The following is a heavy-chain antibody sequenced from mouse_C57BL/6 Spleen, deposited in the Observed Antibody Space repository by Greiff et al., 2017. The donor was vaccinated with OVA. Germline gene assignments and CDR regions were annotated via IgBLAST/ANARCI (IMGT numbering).Heavy chain of an antibody. CDR3: ARKGNYYGSSYWYFDV. J-gene: IGHJ1*03. Sequence: EVNVVESGAELVKPGASVKLSCTASGFNIKDYYMHWVKQRTEQGLEWIGRIDPEDGATTYAPKFQGKATITADTSSNTAYLQLSSLTSEDTAVYYGARKGNYYGSSYWYFDVWGTGTTVTVSS. D-gene: IGHD1-1*01. CDR2: IDPEDGAT. CDR1: GFNIKDYY. V-gene: IGHV14-2*01.